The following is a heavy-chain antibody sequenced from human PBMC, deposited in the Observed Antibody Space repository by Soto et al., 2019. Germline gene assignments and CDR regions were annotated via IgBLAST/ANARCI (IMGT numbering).Heavy chain of an antibody. CDR3: ASRDVDTTMVGRDY. V-gene: IGHV4-31*03. D-gene: IGHD5-18*01. CDR1: GGSISSGGYY. J-gene: IGHJ4*02. CDR2: TYYSGTN. Sequence: QVQLQESGPGLVKPSQTLSLTCTVSGGSISSGGYYWYWIRQHSGKGLEWIGFTYYSGTNYYNPSLTSRVTLSVDTSKNQFSLKLRSVTAADTAVYYCASRDVDTTMVGRDYWGQGTLVTVSS.